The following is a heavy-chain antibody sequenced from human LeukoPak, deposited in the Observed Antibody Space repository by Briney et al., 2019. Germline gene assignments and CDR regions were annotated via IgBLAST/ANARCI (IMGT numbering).Heavy chain of an antibody. CDR2: IKSETDGGTT. CDR1: GLTFTNAW. Sequence: GGSLRLSCAASGLTFTNAWMNWVRQAPGKGVEGVGRIKSETDGGTTDYAAPVKGRFTIARDDSKNALYLQMNSLKIEDTAVYYCTTSLTSGAYIDYWGQGTLVTVSP. D-gene: IGHD2-15*01. V-gene: IGHV3-15*01. J-gene: IGHJ4*02. CDR3: TTSLTSGAYIDY.